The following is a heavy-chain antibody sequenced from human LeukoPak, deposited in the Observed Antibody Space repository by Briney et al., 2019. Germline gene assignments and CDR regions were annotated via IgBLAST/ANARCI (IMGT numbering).Heavy chain of an antibody. CDR3: AVRGVHWFDP. D-gene: IGHD2-8*01. V-gene: IGHV4-34*01. Sequence: PSETLSLTCAVYGGSFSGYYWSWIRQPPGKGLEWIGEINHSGSTNYNPSLKSRVTISVDTSKNQFSLKLSSATAADTAVYYCAVRGVHWFDPWGQGTLVTVSS. CDR2: INHSGST. J-gene: IGHJ5*02. CDR1: GGSFSGYY.